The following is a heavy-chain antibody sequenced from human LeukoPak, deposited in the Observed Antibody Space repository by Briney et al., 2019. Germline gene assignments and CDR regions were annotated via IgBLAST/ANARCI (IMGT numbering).Heavy chain of an antibody. CDR2: ISGSGGST. D-gene: IGHD1-14*01. CDR1: GFTFSSYA. Sequence: GGSLRLSCAASGFTFSSYAMSWVRQAPGKGLEWVSAISGSGGSTYYADSVKGRFTISRDNSKNTAYLQMNSLKIEDTAVYYCTTDSSGYWGQGTLVTVSS. V-gene: IGHV3-23*01. CDR3: TTDSSGY. J-gene: IGHJ4*02.